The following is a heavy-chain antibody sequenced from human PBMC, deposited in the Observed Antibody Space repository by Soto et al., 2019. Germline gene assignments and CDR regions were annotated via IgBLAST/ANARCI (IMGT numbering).Heavy chain of an antibody. CDR2: ISGSGGST. Sequence: GGSLRLSCAASGFTFSSYAMSWVRQAPGKGLEWVSAISGSGGSTYYADSVKGRFTISRDNSKNTLYLQMNSLRAEDTAVYYCAKDRNDANYDFWSGQFDYWGQGTLVTVSS. J-gene: IGHJ4*02. D-gene: IGHD3-3*01. V-gene: IGHV3-23*01. CDR3: AKDRNDANYDFWSGQFDY. CDR1: GFTFSSYA.